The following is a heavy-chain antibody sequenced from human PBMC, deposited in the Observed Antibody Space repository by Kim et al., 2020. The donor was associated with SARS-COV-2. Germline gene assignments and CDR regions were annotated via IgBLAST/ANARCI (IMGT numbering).Heavy chain of an antibody. J-gene: IGHJ6*02. CDR2: IKSKTDGGTT. V-gene: IGHV3-15*01. CDR1: GFTFSNAW. Sequence: GGSLRLSCAASGFTFSNAWMSWVRQAPGKGLEWVGRIKSKTDGGTTDYAAPVKGRFTISRDDSKNTLYLQMNSLKTEDTAVYYCTTLLRYFDWLAVKYYYRGMDVWGQGTTVTVSS. D-gene: IGHD3-9*01. CDR3: TTLLRYFDWLAVKYYYRGMDV.